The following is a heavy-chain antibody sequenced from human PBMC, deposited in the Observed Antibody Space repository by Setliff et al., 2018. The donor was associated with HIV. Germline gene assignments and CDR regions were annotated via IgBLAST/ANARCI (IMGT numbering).Heavy chain of an antibody. CDR3: ARGRRRFPQAGIIVVAI. J-gene: IGHJ4*02. D-gene: IGHD3-22*01. CDR1: GFAFSSYV. V-gene: IGHV3-13*01. Sequence: GGSLSLSCAASGFAFSSYVLNWVRRAPGKGPEWVSAIGTGGDTYYADSVMGRFTISRDNAKKSLYLQMNIPIAEDTVVYYCARGRRRFPQAGIIVVAIWGQGTLVTVSS. CDR2: IGTGGDT.